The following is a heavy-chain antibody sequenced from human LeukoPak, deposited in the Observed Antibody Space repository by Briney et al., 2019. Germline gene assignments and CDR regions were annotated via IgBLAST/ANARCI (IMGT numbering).Heavy chain of an antibody. D-gene: IGHD6-13*01. CDR1: GYTFTGYY. Sequence: ASVKVSCKASGYTFTGYYMHWVRQAPGQGLEWMGWINPNSGGTNYAQKFQGRVTMTRDTSISTAYMELSRLRSDDTAVYYCARGRQQLVSGYYYYYMDVWGKGTTVTISS. CDR3: ARGRQQLVSGYYYYYMDV. V-gene: IGHV1-2*02. J-gene: IGHJ6*03. CDR2: INPNSGGT.